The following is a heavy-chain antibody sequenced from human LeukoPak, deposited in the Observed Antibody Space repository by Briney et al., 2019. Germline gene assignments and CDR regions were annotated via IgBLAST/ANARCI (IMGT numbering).Heavy chain of an antibody. CDR2: FDPESGKT. CDR3: ARGGLQLLAPLDY. CDR1: GYPLTELS. J-gene: IGHJ4*02. V-gene: IGHV1-24*01. D-gene: IGHD5-18*01. Sequence: ASVKVSCKVSGYPLTELSVHWVRQAPGRGLEWMGGFDPESGKTIYAQKFQGRVTMTRDTSTSTVYMELSSLRSEDTAVYYCARGGLQLLAPLDYWGQGTLVTVSS.